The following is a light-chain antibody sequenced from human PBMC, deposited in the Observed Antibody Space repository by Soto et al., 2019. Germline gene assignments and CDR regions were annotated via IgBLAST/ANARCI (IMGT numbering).Light chain of an antibody. J-gene: IGKJ3*01. CDR1: QSISSY. CDR2: AAS. Sequence: DIQMTRSPSSLSASVGDRVTITCRASQSISSYLNWYQQKPGKAPKLLIYAASSLQSGVPSRFSGSGSGTDFTLTISSLQPEDFATYFCQHSYNTPFTFGPGTKVDIK. CDR3: QHSYNTPFT. V-gene: IGKV1-39*01.